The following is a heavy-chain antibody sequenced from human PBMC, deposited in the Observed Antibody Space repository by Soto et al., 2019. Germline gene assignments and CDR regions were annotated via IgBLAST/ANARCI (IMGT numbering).Heavy chain of an antibody. Sequence: QAQLAQSGAEVKKPGASVNISCKASGYTFTNYGFIWVRQAPGHGLEWVGWISHYNGKTEYAQKFQGRVTMTRDKPTSTAYMELRSLRSDDTAVYYCARDIYGGSCCDAFDIWGQGTMVTVSS. CDR2: ISHYNGKT. CDR1: GYTFTNYG. V-gene: IGHV1-18*01. J-gene: IGHJ3*02. D-gene: IGHD2-15*01. CDR3: ARDIYGGSCCDAFDI.